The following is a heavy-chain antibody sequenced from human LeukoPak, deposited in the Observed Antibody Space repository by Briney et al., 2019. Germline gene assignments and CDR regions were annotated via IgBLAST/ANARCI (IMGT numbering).Heavy chain of an antibody. CDR2: ISYDGSNK. V-gene: IGHV3-30*18. Sequence: GRSLRLSCAASGFTFSSYGMHWVRQAPGKGLEWVAVISYDGSNKYYADSVKGRFTISRDNSKNTLYLQMNSLRAEDTAVYYCAKGPYSSGWYYFDYCGQGTPVTVSS. CDR3: AKGPYSSGWYYFDY. J-gene: IGHJ4*02. CDR1: GFTFSSYG. D-gene: IGHD6-19*01.